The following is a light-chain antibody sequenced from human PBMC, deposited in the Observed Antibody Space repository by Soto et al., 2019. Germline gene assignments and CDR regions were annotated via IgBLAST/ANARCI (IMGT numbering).Light chain of an antibody. Sequence: QSVLTQPASVSGSPGQSITISCTGTSSDIGSYNYVSWYQQYPGKAPKLMIYDVSNRPSGVSNRFSGSKSGNTASLTISGLQDADEDDSHCSSCTTISIYVLRTGTKVTLL. V-gene: IGLV2-14*01. CDR2: DVS. CDR3: SSCTTISIYV. CDR1: SSDIGSYNY. J-gene: IGLJ1*01.